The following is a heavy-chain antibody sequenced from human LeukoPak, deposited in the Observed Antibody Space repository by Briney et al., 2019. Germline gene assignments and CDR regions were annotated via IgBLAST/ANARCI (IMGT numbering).Heavy chain of an antibody. J-gene: IGHJ4*02. CDR1: GFTFSAYS. Sequence: GESLRLSCAASGFTFSAYSMNWVRQAPGKGLEWVSSISRSSSAIDYADSVKGRFTISRDNAKNSLYLQMNSLRDEDTAVYYCARGDGWFGELLNFDYWGQGTLVTVSS. V-gene: IGHV3-48*02. CDR2: ISRSSSAI. D-gene: IGHD3-10*01. CDR3: ARGDGWFGELLNFDY.